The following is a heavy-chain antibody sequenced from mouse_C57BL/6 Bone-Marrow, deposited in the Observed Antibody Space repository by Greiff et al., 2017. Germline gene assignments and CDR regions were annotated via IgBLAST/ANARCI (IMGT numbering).Heavy chain of an antibody. Sequence: EVKLMESGAELVRPGASVKLSCTASGFNIKDDYMHWVKQRPEQGLEWIGWIDPENGDTEYASKFQGKATIIVDTSSNTAYLQLSSLTSEDTAVYYCTRIAYWGQGTLVTVSA. J-gene: IGHJ3*01. V-gene: IGHV14-4*01. CDR1: GFNIKDDY. CDR2: IDPENGDT. CDR3: TRIAY.